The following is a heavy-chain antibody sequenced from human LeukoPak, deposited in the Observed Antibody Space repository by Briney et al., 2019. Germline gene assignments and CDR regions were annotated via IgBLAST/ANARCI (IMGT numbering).Heavy chain of an antibody. Sequence: GGSLRLSCAASGFTFNNYAMHWVRQAPGEGLEYVSAISSNGGSTYYADSVKGRFTISRDNSKNTLFLQMGSLRVEDMAVYYCARGLRAYYYYGMDVWGQGTTVTVSS. V-gene: IGHV3-64*02. D-gene: IGHD3-3*01. CDR2: ISSNGGST. CDR1: GFTFNNYA. CDR3: ARGLRAYYYYGMDV. J-gene: IGHJ6*02.